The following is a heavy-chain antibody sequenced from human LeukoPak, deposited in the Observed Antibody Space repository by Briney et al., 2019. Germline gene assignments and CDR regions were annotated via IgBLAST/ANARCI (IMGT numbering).Heavy chain of an antibody. V-gene: IGHV3-21*01. CDR1: GFTFSSYS. CDR3: ARASTQQWLVRL. J-gene: IGHJ4*02. CDR2: ISSSSSYI. D-gene: IGHD6-19*01. Sequence: GGSLRLSCAASGFTFSSYSMNWVRQAPGKGLEWVSSISSSSSYIYYADSVKGRFTISRDNAKNSLYPQMNSLRAEDTAVYYCARASTQQWLVRLWGQGTLVTVSS.